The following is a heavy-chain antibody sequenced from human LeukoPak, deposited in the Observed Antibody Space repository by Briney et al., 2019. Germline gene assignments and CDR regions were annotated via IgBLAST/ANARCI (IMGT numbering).Heavy chain of an antibody. CDR1: GGSISSYY. V-gene: IGHV4-59*01. J-gene: IGHJ4*02. D-gene: IGHD4/OR15-4a*01. Sequence: PSETLSLTCTVSGGSISSYYWSWIRQPPGKGLEWIGYIDYSGSTNYNSSLKCRVTISVDTSKNQFSLKLTSVTAADTAVYYCARVLTIDGRYFDYWGQGTLVTVSS. CDR3: ARVLTIDGRYFDY. CDR2: IDYSGST.